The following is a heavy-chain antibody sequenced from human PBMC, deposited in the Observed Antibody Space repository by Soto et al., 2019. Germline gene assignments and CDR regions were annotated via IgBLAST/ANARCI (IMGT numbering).Heavy chain of an antibody. J-gene: IGHJ3*02. CDR1: GGSFSGYY. CDR3: ALYARGYCSGCSCRGYAFDI. Sequence: QVQLQQWGAGLLKPSETLSLTCAVYGGSFSGYYWSWIRQPPGKGLEWIGEINHSGSTNYNPSLKSRVTVSVDTSKNQFSLKLSSVTAADTAVYYCALYARGYCSGCSCRGYAFDIWGQGTMVTVSS. CDR2: INHSGST. D-gene: IGHD2-15*01. V-gene: IGHV4-34*01.